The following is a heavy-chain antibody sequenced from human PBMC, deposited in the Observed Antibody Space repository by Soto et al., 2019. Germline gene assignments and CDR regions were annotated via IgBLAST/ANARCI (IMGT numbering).Heavy chain of an antibody. CDR3: CFSRSGITGTLFAY. CDR1: GFTFSNYA. J-gene: IGHJ4*02. V-gene: IGHV3-23*01. CDR2: ISGGGDRT. D-gene: IGHD1-7*01. Sequence: GGSLRLSCAASGFTFSNYAMSWVRQAPGKGLECVSAISGGGDRTYYTDSVKGRFTISRDNSKNTLFLQMNSLRAEDTAVYFWCFSRSGITGTLFAYWGQGPRVPVSS.